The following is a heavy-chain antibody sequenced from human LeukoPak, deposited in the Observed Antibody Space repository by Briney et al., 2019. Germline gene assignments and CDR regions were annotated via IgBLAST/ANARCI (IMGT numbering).Heavy chain of an antibody. J-gene: IGHJ5*01. CDR1: GDSISTTNYY. CDR2: IYYSGIT. V-gene: IGHV4-39*01. CDR3: ARVRRSLNWFDS. Sequence: SETLSLTCAVSGDSISTTNYYWGWIRQPPGKGLEWIGIIYYSGITHYNPSLKSRVTILVDTSKNQLSLKLSSVTDADTAVYYCARVRRSLNWFDSWGQGTLVTVSS. D-gene: IGHD3-3*01.